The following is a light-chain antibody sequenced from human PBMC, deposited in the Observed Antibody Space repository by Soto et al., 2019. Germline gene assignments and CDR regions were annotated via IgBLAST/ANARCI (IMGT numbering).Light chain of an antibody. Sequence: DIQMTQSPSSVSASVGDRVTITCRASQGVSTWLARYQQKPGKAPNLLIYTASSLQSGVPSRFSGSGSGTDFTLTINGLQPEDFATYYCQQAASFPITFGQGTRLEI. J-gene: IGKJ5*01. CDR1: QGVSTW. CDR3: QQAASFPIT. CDR2: TAS. V-gene: IGKV1-12*01.